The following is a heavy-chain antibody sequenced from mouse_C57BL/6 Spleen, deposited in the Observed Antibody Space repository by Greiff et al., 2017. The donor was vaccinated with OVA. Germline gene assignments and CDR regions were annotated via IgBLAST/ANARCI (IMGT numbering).Heavy chain of an antibody. CDR3: ASSMVTTFDY. Sequence: EVQLQQSGPELVKPGASVKMSCKASGYTFTDYNMHWVKQSHGKSLEWIGYINPNNGGTSYNQKFKGKATLTVNKSSSTAYMELRSLTSEDSAVYYCASSMVTTFDYWGQGTTLTVSS. D-gene: IGHD2-2*01. J-gene: IGHJ2*01. CDR1: GYTFTDYN. V-gene: IGHV1-22*01. CDR2: INPNNGGT.